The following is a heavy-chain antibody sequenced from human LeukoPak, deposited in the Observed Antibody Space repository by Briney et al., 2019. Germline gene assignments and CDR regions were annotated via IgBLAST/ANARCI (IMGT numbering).Heavy chain of an antibody. D-gene: IGHD2-2*02. J-gene: IGHJ4*02. CDR3: AAYCSSTSCYRRGTIDY. CDR2: IIPILGIA. Sequence: GASVKVSCKASGGTFSSYAISWVRQAPGQGLEWMGRIIPILGIANYAQKFQGRVTITADKSTSTAYMELSSLRSEDTAVYYCAAYCSSTSCYRRGTIDYWGQGTLVTVSS. V-gene: IGHV1-69*04. CDR1: GGTFSSYA.